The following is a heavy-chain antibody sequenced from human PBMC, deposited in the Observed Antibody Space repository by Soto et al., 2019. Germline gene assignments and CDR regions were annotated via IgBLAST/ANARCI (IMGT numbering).Heavy chain of an antibody. J-gene: IGHJ3*02. D-gene: IGHD3-22*01. CDR2: IIPILGIA. CDR1: GGTFSSYA. Sequence: ASVKVSCKASGGTFSSYAISWVRQSPGQGLEWMGGIIPILGIANYAQKFQGRVTITADKSTSTAYMELSRLRSEDPVVYYCARGTYYDSSGYYYDAFDIWGQGTMVTVSS. CDR3: ARGTYYDSSGYYYDAFDI. V-gene: IGHV1-69*10.